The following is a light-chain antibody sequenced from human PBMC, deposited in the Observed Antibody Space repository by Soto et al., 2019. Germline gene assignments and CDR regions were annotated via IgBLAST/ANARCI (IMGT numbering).Light chain of an antibody. Sequence: QSALTQPPSASGSPGQSVTISCTGSSTDIGGHDYVSWYQQFPGKAPKLIIFDVSTRPSGVPDRFSGSKSVNTASLTISGLQAEDEAEYYCSSYAGNMHLVFGGGTKLTVL. CDR2: DVS. CDR1: STDIGGHDY. V-gene: IGLV2-8*01. CDR3: SSYAGNMHLV. J-gene: IGLJ2*01.